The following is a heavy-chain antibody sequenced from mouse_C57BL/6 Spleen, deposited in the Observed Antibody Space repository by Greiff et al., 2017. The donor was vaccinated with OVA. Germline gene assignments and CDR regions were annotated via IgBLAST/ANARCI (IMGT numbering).Heavy chain of an antibody. J-gene: IGHJ4*01. CDR2: INPSNGGT. D-gene: IGHD2-3*01. V-gene: IGHV1-53*01. CDR1: GYTFTSYW. CDR3: ARGWLPQYYARDY. Sequence: QVQLQQSGTELVKPGASVKLSCKASGYTFTSYWMHWVKQRPGQGLEWIGNINPSNGGTNYNEKFKSKAPLNVDKSSSPAYMQLSGLTSEDSAVYYCARGWLPQYYARDYWGQGTSVTVSS.